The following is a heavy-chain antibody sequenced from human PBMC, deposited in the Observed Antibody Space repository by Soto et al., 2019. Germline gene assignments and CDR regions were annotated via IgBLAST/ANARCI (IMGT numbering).Heavy chain of an antibody. V-gene: IGHV4-59*08. CDR2: IYYSGST. CDR3: ARMQQLVMDFDY. D-gene: IGHD6-13*01. J-gene: IGHJ4*02. Sequence: SETLSLTCTVSGGSISSYYWSWIRQPPGKGLEWIGYIYYSGSTNYNPSLKSRVTISVDTSKNQFSLKLSSVTAADTAVYYCARMQQLVMDFDYWGQGTLVTVSS. CDR1: GGSISSYY.